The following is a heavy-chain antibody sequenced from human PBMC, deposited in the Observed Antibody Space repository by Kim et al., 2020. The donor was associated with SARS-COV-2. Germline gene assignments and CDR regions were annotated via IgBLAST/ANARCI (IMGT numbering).Heavy chain of an antibody. CDR2: ITYDGSNK. V-gene: IGHV3-30*03. CDR3: ATLFY. J-gene: IGHJ4*02. Sequence: GSLRLSCAASGFTFSSYAMHWVRQSPGKGLDWVATITYDGSNKYYEDSVKGRFTISRDNSKNMLYLQMNSLRPEDTAVYYCATLFYWGQGTLVTVSS. CDR1: GFTFSSYA.